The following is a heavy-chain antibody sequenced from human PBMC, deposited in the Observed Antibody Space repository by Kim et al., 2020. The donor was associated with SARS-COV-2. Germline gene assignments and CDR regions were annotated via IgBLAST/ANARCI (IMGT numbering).Heavy chain of an antibody. CDR1: GGSFSGYY. V-gene: IGHV4-34*01. D-gene: IGHD2-2*01. J-gene: IGHJ4*02. CDR2: INHSGST. CDR3: ARGLPHCSSTSCLFQIFDY. Sequence: SETLSLTCAVYGGSFSGYYWSWIRQPPGKGLEWIGEINHSGSTNYNPSLKSRVTISVDTSKNQFSLKLSSVTAADTAVYYCARGLPHCSSTSCLFQIFDYXGQGTLVTVSS.